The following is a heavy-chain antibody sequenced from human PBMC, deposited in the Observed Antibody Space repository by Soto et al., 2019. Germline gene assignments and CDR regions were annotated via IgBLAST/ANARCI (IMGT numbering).Heavy chain of an antibody. CDR1: GGTFSSYT. CDR3: AAITMVRGVIICDY. J-gene: IGHJ4*02. Sequence: QVQLVQSGAEVKKPGSSVKISCKASGGTFSSYTISWVRQAPGQGLEWMGRIIPILGIANYAQKFQGRVTITAVKSTSTAYMELSSLRSEDTAVYYCAAITMVRGVIICDYWGQGTLVTVSS. D-gene: IGHD3-10*01. CDR2: IIPILGIA. V-gene: IGHV1-69*02.